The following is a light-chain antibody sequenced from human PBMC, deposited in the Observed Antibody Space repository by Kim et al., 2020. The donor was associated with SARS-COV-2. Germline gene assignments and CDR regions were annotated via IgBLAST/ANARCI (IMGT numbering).Light chain of an antibody. V-gene: IGKV1-27*01. Sequence: ATVGDRVTITCRSSQGICNYLAWYQQKPGKVPKVLIYAASALQSGVPSRFSGSGSGTDFTLTITSLQPEDVATYYCQRYNSAPWTFGQGTKVDIK. J-gene: IGKJ1*01. CDR2: AAS. CDR1: QGICNY. CDR3: QRYNSAPWT.